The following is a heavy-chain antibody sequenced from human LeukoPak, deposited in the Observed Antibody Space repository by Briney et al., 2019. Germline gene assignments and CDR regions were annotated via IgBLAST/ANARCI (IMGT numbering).Heavy chain of an antibody. Sequence: GGSLRLSCAASGFTFSDYYMSWIRQAPGKGLEWVSYISSSSSTIYYADSVKGRFTISRDNSKNTLYLQMNSLRAEDTAVYYCAKELLPRPFDYWGQGTLVTVSS. V-gene: IGHV3-11*01. J-gene: IGHJ4*02. CDR3: AKELLPRPFDY. D-gene: IGHD3-10*01. CDR2: ISSSSSTI. CDR1: GFTFSDYY.